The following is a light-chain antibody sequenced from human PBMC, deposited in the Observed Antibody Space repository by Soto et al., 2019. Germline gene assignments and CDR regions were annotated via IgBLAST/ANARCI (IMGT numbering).Light chain of an antibody. Sequence: QSVLTQPASVSGSPGQSITISCTGTSSDVGSYNLVSWYQHHPGKAPKVMLYEGSKRPSGVSNRFSGSKSGNTASLTISGLQAEDEADYYCCSYAGSNTLYVFGTGTQLTVL. CDR2: EGS. CDR3: CSYAGSNTLYV. J-gene: IGLJ1*01. CDR1: SSDVGSYNL. V-gene: IGLV2-23*01.